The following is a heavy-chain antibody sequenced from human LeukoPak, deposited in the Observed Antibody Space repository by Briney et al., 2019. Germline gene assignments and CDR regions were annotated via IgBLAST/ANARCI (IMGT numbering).Heavy chain of an antibody. J-gene: IGHJ6*02. CDR2: ISDSAINT. V-gene: IGHV3-11*01. Sequence: PGGSLRLSCEASEFTFSDYYTSWIRQAPGKGREWISYISDSAINTHYADSVKGRFTISRDNAKKLLVLEMKSLRSEDTAVYYCAAYYGSGSVNYYRGMDIWGQGTTVTVSS. CDR3: AAYYGSGSVNYYRGMDI. CDR1: EFTFSDYY. D-gene: IGHD3-10*01.